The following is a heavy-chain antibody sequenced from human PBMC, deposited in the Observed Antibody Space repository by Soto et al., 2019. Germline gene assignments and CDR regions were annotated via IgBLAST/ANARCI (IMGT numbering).Heavy chain of an antibody. CDR1: GFTFSSYA. D-gene: IGHD3-9*01. CDR2: ISYDGSNK. V-gene: IGHV3-30-3*01. J-gene: IGHJ4*02. Sequence: GGSLRLSCAASGFTFSSYAMHWVRQAPGKGLEWVAVISYDGSNKYYADSVKGRFTISRDNSKNTLYLQMNSLRSDDTAVYYCASGEDILTGYGYGYWGQGTLVTVSS. CDR3: ASGEDILTGYGYGY.